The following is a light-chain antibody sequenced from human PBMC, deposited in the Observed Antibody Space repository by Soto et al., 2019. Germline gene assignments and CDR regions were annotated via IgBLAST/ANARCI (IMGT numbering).Light chain of an antibody. CDR2: AAS. CDR1: QSISNH. J-gene: IGKJ4*01. Sequence: DIQLTQSPPSMSASVGDSVTITCRASQSISNHLNWYQQMPGKAPKVLIYAASSLQSGVPSRFSGSGSGTDFTLTISSLQPEDFATYHCQQTYSAPLTFGGGTKVEIK. V-gene: IGKV1-39*01. CDR3: QQTYSAPLT.